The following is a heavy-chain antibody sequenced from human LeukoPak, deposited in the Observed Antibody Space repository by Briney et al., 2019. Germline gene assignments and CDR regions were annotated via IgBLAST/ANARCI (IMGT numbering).Heavy chain of an antibody. CDR2: INPNSGGT. CDR1: GYTFTSYD. D-gene: IGHD6-6*01. V-gene: IGHV1-2*02. CDR3: ASSGTAYSSSSVDY. J-gene: IGHJ4*02. Sequence: ASVKVSCKASGYTFTSYDINWVRQAPGQGLEWMGWINPNSGGTNYAQKFQGRVTMTRDTSISTAYMELSRLRSDDTAVYYCASSGTAYSSSSVDYWGQGTLVTVSS.